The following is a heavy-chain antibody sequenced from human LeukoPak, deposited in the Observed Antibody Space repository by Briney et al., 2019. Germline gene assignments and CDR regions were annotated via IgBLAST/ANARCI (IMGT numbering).Heavy chain of an antibody. CDR3: ARVDSWYYDSSGYLDY. Sequence: AGGSRRLSCAASGLPFSSYSMNWVGQAPGKGLEWVSSFSSSSSYIYYADSVKGRFTISRDNAKNSLYLQMNSLRAEDTAVYYCARVDSWYYDSSGYLDYWGQGTLVTVSS. J-gene: IGHJ4*02. CDR2: FSSSSSYI. D-gene: IGHD3-22*01. V-gene: IGHV3-21*01. CDR1: GLPFSSYS.